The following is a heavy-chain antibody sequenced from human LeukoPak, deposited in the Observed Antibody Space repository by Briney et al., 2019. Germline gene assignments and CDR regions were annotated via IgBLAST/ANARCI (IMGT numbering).Heavy chain of an antibody. J-gene: IGHJ4*02. Sequence: GGSLRLSCAASGFTLSSYAMSWVRQAPGKGLEWVSLISGNAGSTYYADSVKGRFTISRDNSKNTLYLQMNSLRAEDTAVYYCAKDWGAGNYYDSSKSDYWGQGTLVTVSS. CDR2: ISGNAGST. CDR1: GFTLSSYA. D-gene: IGHD3-22*01. V-gene: IGHV3-23*01. CDR3: AKDWGAGNYYDSSKSDY.